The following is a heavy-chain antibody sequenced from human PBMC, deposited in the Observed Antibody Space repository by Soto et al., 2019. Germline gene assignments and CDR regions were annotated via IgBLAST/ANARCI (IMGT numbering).Heavy chain of an antibody. D-gene: IGHD6-13*01. CDR1: GGSISNYY. CDR2: IYSSGTT. V-gene: IGHV4-4*07. J-gene: IGHJ4*02. CDR3: VRQTTFSSSWYDY. Sequence: PSETLSLTCTVSGGSISNYYWTWIRQPAGKGLEWIGRIYSSGTTNYNSSLKSRLTMSVDTSKNQFSLKLTSVTAADAAVYYCVRQTTFSSSWYDYWGQGSLVTVSS.